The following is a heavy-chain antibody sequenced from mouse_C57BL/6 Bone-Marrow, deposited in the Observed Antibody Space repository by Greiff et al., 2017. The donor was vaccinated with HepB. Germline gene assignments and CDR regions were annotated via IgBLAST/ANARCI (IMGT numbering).Heavy chain of an antibody. D-gene: IGHD1-2*01. CDR3: ARSVGHFYGPLDY. CDR1: GFNIKNTY. Sequence: VQLQQSVAELVRPGASVKLSCKASGFNIKNTYMHWVKQRPEQGLEWIGRIDPANGNTKYAPKFQGKATITADTSSNTAYLQLSRLTSEDTAIYYCARSVGHFYGPLDYWGQGTTLTVSS. V-gene: IGHV14-3*01. J-gene: IGHJ2*01. CDR2: IDPANGNT.